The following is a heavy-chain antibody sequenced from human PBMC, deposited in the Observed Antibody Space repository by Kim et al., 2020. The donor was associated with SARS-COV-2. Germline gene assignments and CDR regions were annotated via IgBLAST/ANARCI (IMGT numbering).Heavy chain of an antibody. CDR2: INPSGGST. CDR3: ARDPWSGYELDLKAHLYFDY. V-gene: IGHV1-46*01. Sequence: ASVKVSCKASGYTFTSYYMHWVRQAPGQGLEWMGIINPSGGSTSYAQKFQGRVTMTRDTSTSTVYMELSSLRSEDTAVYYCARDPWSGYELDLKAHLYFDYWGQGTLVTVSS. CDR1: GYTFTSYY. D-gene: IGHD5-12*01. J-gene: IGHJ4*02.